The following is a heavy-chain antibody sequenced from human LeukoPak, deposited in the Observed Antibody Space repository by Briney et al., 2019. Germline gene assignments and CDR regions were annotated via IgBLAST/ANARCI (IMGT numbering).Heavy chain of an antibody. CDR2: TYYRSKWYY. J-gene: IGHJ6*02. CDR1: GDSVSSISVA. V-gene: IGHV6-1*01. Sequence: SQTLSLTCAISGDSVSSISVAWNWIRQSPSRGLEWLGRTYYRSKWYYEYTVSVESRINISPDTSKNQFSLQLTSVTPEDTAVYYCSLARSEYHYGMDVWGQGTTVTVSS. CDR3: SLARSEYHYGMDV.